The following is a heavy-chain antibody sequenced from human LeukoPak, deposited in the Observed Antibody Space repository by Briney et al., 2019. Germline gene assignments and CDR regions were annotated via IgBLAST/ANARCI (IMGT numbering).Heavy chain of an antibody. Sequence: SVKVSCKASGGTFSSYAISWVRQAPGQGLEWMGGIIPIFGTANYAQKFQGRVTITTDESTSTAYMELSSLRSEDTAVYYCASRPLRGTAMVTHYYYHMDVWGKGTTVTVSS. CDR2: IIPIFGTA. CDR3: ASRPLRGTAMVTHYYYHMDV. V-gene: IGHV1-69*05. J-gene: IGHJ6*03. D-gene: IGHD5-18*01. CDR1: GGTFSSYA.